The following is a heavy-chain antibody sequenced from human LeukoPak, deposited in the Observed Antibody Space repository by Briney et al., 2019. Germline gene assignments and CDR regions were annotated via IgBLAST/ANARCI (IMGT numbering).Heavy chain of an antibody. CDR3: ARWGYCSGGSCHPGNWFDP. V-gene: IGHV3-21*01. J-gene: IGHJ5*02. Sequence: TFSSYSSSYIYYADSVKGRFTISRDNAKNSLYLQMNSLRAEDTAVYYCARWGYCSGGSCHPGNWFDPWGQGTLVTVSS. CDR2: SSYSSSYI. D-gene: IGHD2-15*01.